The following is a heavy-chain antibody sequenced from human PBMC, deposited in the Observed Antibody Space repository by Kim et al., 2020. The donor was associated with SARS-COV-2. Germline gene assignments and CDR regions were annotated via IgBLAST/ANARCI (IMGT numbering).Heavy chain of an antibody. J-gene: IGHJ6*03. Sequence: GGSLRLSCAASGFTFDDYAMHWVRQAPGKGLEWVSGISWNSGSIGYADSVKGRFTISRDNAKNSLYLQMNSLRAEDTALYYCAKDLRVLSAIFDLWFREYDIDPAYYYYYMDVWGKGTTVTVSS. V-gene: IGHV3-9*01. CDR3: AKDLRVLSAIFDLWFREYDIDPAYYYYYMDV. CDR2: ISWNSGSI. CDR1: GFTFDDYA. D-gene: IGHD3-10*01.